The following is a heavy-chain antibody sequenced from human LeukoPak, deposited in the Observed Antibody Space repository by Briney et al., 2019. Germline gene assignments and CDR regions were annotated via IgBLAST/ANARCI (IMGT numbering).Heavy chain of an antibody. V-gene: IGHV4-39*07. D-gene: IGHD4-17*01. CDR2: IYYSGST. CDR3: ARGGKTNDYGDYGWFDP. Sequence: SETLPLTCTVSGGSISSSSYYWGWIRQPPGKGLEWIGSIYYSGSTYYNPSLKSRVTISVDTSKNQFSLKLSSVTAADTAVYYCARGGKTNDYGDYGWFDPWGQGTLVTDSS. J-gene: IGHJ5*02. CDR1: GGSISSSSYY.